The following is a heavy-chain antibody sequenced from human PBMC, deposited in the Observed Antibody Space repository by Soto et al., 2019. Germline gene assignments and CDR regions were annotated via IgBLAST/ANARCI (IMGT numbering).Heavy chain of an antibody. V-gene: IGHV1-8*01. CDR3: ARGGYSSSWYSNYYYYYMDV. CDR2: MNPNSGNT. Sequence: ASVKVSCKASGYTFTSNDINWVRQATGQGLEWMGWMNPNSGNTGYAQKFQGRVTMTRNTSISTAYMELSSLRSEDTAVYYCARGGYSSSWYSNYYYYYMDVWGKGTTVTVSS. CDR1: GYTFTSND. J-gene: IGHJ6*03. D-gene: IGHD6-13*01.